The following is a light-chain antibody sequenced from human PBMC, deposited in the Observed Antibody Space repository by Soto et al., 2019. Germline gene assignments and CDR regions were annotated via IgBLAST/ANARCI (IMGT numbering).Light chain of an antibody. CDR1: QSVSNN. V-gene: IGKV3-15*01. Sequence: EIVMTQSPATLSVSPGERATLSCRASQSVSNNLAWYQQKRGQAPRLLIYGASTTATGMSARFSGTGSGTEFTLPISSLQSEDFAVYYCQQYNNWPHTFGQGTRLEIK. CDR2: GAS. J-gene: IGKJ5*01. CDR3: QQYNNWPHT.